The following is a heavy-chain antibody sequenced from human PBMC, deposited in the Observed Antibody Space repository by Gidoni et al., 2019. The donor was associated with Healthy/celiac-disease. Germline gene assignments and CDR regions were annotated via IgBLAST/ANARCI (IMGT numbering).Heavy chain of an antibody. J-gene: IGHJ4*02. CDR3: AKVPYYDFWSGSY. CDR2: ISYDGSNK. D-gene: IGHD3-3*01. Sequence: QVQLVESGGGVVQPGRSLRLSCAASGFTIRSYGMHWVRQAPGKGLEWVAVISYDGSNKYYADSVKGRFTISRDNSKNTLYLQMNSLRAEDTAVYYCAKVPYYDFWSGSYWGQGTLVTVSS. CDR1: GFTIRSYG. V-gene: IGHV3-30*18.